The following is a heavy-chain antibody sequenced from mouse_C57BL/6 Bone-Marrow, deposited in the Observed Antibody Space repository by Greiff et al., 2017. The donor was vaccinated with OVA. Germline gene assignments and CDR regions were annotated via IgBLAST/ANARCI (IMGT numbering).Heavy chain of an antibody. CDR3: ARFFDYGGSYGDFDV. V-gene: IGHV1-81*01. Sequence: QVHVKQSGAELARPGASVKLSCKASGYTFTSYGISWVKQRTGQGLEWIGEIYPRSGNTYYNEKFKGKATLTADKSSSTAYMELLSLTSEDSAVYFCARFFDYGGSYGDFDVWGTGTTVTVSS. D-gene: IGHD1-1*01. CDR2: IYPRSGNT. J-gene: IGHJ1*03. CDR1: GYTFTSYG.